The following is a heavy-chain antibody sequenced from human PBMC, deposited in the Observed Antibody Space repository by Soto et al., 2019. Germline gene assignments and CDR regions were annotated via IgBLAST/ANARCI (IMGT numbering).Heavy chain of an antibody. CDR3: AKESVGYYDFWSGIDY. V-gene: IGHV3-23*01. D-gene: IGHD3-3*01. J-gene: IGHJ4*02. CDR1: GFTFSSYA. CDR2: ISGSGGST. Sequence: PGGSLRLSCAASGFTFSSYAMSWVRQAPGKGLEWVSAISGSGGSTYYADSVKGRFTISRDNSKNTLYLQMNSLRAEDTAVYYCAKESVGYYDFWSGIDYWGQGTLVTVSS.